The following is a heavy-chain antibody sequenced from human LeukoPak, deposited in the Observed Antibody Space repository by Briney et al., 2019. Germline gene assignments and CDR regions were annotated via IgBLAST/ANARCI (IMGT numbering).Heavy chain of an antibody. CDR1: GFTFSSYE. V-gene: IGHV3-48*03. Sequence: GGSLRLSCAASGFTFSSYEMNWVRQAPGKGLEWVSYISSSGSTIYYADSVKGRFTISRDNAKNSLYLQMNSLRAEDTAVYYFAKKNFPFDYLGQGTLVTVSS. CDR2: ISSSGSTI. CDR3: AKKNFPFDY. J-gene: IGHJ4*02.